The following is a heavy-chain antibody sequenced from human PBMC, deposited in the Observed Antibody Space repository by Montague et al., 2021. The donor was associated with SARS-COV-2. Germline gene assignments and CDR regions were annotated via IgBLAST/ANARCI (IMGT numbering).Heavy chain of an antibody. V-gene: IGHV3-30-3*01. D-gene: IGHD4-17*01. Sequence: SLRLSCAASGFTFSSYAMHWVRQAPGKGLEWVAVISSDGSNKYYADSVKGRFTISRDNSKNTLYLQMNSLRAEDTAVYYCARDFDDYGDSPGAFDIWGQGTMVTVSS. CDR2: ISSDGSNK. J-gene: IGHJ3*02. CDR1: GFTFSSYA. CDR3: ARDFDDYGDSPGAFDI.